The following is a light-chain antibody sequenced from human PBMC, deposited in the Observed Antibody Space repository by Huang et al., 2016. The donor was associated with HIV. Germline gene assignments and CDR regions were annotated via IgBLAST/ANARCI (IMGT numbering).Light chain of an antibody. Sequence: DIVMTQSPDSLSVSPGERATIDCKSSQSLLYSLNNKNYLAWFQQKPGRPPKWLLYWASTRESGIPERFSGSGSGTEFTLTINNLQPEYVATYYCQQYYQNPQTFGQGT. CDR2: WAS. J-gene: IGKJ5*01. CDR3: QQYYQNPQT. V-gene: IGKV4-1*01. CDR1: QSLLYSLNNKNY.